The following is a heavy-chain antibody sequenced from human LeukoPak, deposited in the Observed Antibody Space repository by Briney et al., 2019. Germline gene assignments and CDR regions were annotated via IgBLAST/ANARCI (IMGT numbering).Heavy chain of an antibody. J-gene: IGHJ4*02. D-gene: IGHD3-9*01. CDR2: INHSGST. CDR3: TRGNHDILTGYSEVDY. Sequence: SETLSLTCTVSGDSISSAYYWGWTRQPPGKGLEWIGCINHSGSTYYNPSLKGRVTISVDTSKNQLSLKLRSVTAADTAIYFCTRGNHDILTGYSEVDYWGQGTLVTVSS. CDR1: GDSISSAYY. V-gene: IGHV4-38-2*02.